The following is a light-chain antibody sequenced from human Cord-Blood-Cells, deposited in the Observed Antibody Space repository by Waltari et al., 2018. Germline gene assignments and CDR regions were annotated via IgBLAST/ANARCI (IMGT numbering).Light chain of an antibody. J-gene: IGKJ2*01. V-gene: IGKV3-11*01. CDR3: QQRSNWPPRYT. Sequence: EIVLTQSPATLSLFPGERAILSCRASQSVISYLAWYQQKPGQAPRLLLYDASNRATGIPARFSGSGSGTDFTLTISSLEPEDFAVYYCQQRSNWPPRYTFGQGTKLEIK. CDR1: QSVISY. CDR2: DAS.